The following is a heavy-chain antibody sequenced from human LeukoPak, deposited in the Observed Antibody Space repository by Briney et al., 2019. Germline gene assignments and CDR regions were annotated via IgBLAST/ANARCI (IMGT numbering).Heavy chain of an antibody. D-gene: IGHD1-20*01. CDR3: ARSLIGSDDY. V-gene: IGHV3-74*01. CDR1: GFTFRNSW. J-gene: IGHJ4*02. Sequence: GGSLRLSCAASGFTFRNSWMHWVRQGPGRGLVWVSRVNPDGSATTYADSVKGRFTISRDIAKNTLYLQMNSLRAEDTAVYYCARSLIGSDDYWGQGSLVTVSS. CDR2: VNPDGSAT.